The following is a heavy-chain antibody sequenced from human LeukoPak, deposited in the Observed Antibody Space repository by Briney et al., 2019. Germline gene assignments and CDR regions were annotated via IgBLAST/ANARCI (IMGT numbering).Heavy chain of an antibody. D-gene: IGHD3-10*01. CDR1: DGSFSDYY. J-gene: IGHJ6*03. V-gene: IGHV4-34*01. CDR3: ARAYYGSGSFLEYYYYMDV. CDR2: VNHSGST. Sequence: SETLSLTCAVYDGSFSDYYWTWIRQPPGKGLEWIGEVNHSGSTNFNPSLKSRVTISVETSKNQFPLTLTSVTAADTAVYYCARAYYGSGSFLEYYYYMDVWGKGTTVTVSS.